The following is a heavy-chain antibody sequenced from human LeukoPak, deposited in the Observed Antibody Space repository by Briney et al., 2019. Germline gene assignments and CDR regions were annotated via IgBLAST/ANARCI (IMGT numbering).Heavy chain of an antibody. CDR2: IWYDGSNK. V-gene: IGHV3-33*01. D-gene: IGHD3-22*01. Sequence: GGSLRLPCAASGFTFSSYGMHWVRQAPGKGLEWVAVIWYDGSNKYYADSVKGRFTISRDNSKNTLYLQMNSLRAEDTAVYYCARDRGYYDSSGYYYLDAFDIWGQGTMVTVSS. CDR3: ARDRGYYDSSGYYYLDAFDI. CDR1: GFTFSSYG. J-gene: IGHJ3*02.